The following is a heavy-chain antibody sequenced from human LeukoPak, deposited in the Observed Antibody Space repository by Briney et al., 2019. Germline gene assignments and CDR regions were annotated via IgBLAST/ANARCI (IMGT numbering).Heavy chain of an antibody. J-gene: IGHJ4*02. Sequence: GGSLRLSCAASGFTFDSFAMGWVRQAPGKGLECLSVMSSNGGHTYYRDSVKGRFTISRDNPKNMVFLQLNSLRVEDTAVYYCAKGSIIFGGIVVPFDSWGQGTLITVSS. CDR2: MSSNGGHT. D-gene: IGHD3-16*01. CDR1: GFTFDSFA. V-gene: IGHV3-23*01. CDR3: AKGSIIFGGIVVPFDS.